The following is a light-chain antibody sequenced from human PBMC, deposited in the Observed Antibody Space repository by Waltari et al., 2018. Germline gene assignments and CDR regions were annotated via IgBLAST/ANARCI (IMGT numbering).Light chain of an antibody. J-gene: IGLJ1*01. V-gene: IGLV2-11*01. CDR3: CSYAGRYTFV. CDR2: DVT. CDR1: SSDVVGFDY. Sequence: QSALTQPRSVSGSPGQSVTISCIGTSSDVVGFDYVFWYQQHPGKAPKVIIYDVTERPSGVPDRFSASKSGHTASLTISGLRAEDEGDYYCCSYAGRYTFVFGSGTKVTVL.